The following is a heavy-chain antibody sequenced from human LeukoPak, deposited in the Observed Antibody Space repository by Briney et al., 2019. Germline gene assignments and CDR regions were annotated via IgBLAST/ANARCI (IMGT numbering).Heavy chain of an antibody. Sequence: GGSLRLSCAASGFTFSNYGMHWVRQAPGKGLEWVAVISYDGSNKYYIDFVKGRFTISRDNSKNTLFLQMNSLRAEDTAVYYCAKEGRRSGWYSPAGNWFDPWGQGTLVTVSS. CDR3: AKEGRRSGWYSPAGNWFDP. CDR1: GFTFSNYG. J-gene: IGHJ5*02. V-gene: IGHV3-30*18. D-gene: IGHD6-19*01. CDR2: ISYDGSNK.